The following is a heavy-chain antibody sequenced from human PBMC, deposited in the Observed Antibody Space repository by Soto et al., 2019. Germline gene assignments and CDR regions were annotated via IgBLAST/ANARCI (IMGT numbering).Heavy chain of an antibody. CDR2: IIPILGIT. Sequence: QVQLVQSGAEVKKPGSSVKVSCNASGGPLSSHTINWVRQAPGQGREWMGRIIPILGITNYAQRFQGRFTIIEDKFTSTAYRELSSLRSEDTAVYYCAKARRRGDDYYYYDMAVWGQGTTVTPSS. CDR3: AKARRRGDDYYYYDMAV. V-gene: IGHV1-69*02. D-gene: IGHD3-10*01. CDR1: GGPLSSHT. J-gene: IGHJ6*02.